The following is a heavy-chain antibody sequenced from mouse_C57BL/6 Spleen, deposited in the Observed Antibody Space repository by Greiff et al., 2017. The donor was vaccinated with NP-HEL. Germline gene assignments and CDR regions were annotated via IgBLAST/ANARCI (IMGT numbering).Heavy chain of an antibody. CDR2: INPSSGYT. V-gene: IGHV1-7*01. Sequence: VQLQQSGAELAKPGASVKLSCKASGYTFTSYWMHWVKQRPGQGLEWIGYINPSSGYTKYNQKFKDKATLTADKSSSTAYMQLSSLTYEYSAVYYCERGGGPYYSNYVWARDYWGQGTSVTVSS. CDR1: GYTFTSYW. CDR3: ERGGGPYYSNYVWARDY. J-gene: IGHJ4*01. D-gene: IGHD2-5*01.